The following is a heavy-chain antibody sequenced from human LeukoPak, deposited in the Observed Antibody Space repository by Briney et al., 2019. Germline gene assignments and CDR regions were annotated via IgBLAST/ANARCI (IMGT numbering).Heavy chain of an antibody. V-gene: IGHV1-18*01. CDR2: ISAYNGNT. Sequence: ASVKVSCKASGYTFTSYGISWVRQAPGQGLEWMGWISAYNGNTNYAQKLQGRVTMTTDTSTSTAYMELRGLRSDDTAVYYCARSRAAAGTGSWFDPWGQGTLVTVSS. J-gene: IGHJ5*02. CDR3: ARSRAAAGTGSWFDP. D-gene: IGHD6-13*01. CDR1: GYTFTSYG.